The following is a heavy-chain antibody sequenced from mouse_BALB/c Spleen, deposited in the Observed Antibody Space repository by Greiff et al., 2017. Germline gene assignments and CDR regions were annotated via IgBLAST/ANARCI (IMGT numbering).Heavy chain of an antibody. CDR1: GFNIKDYY. J-gene: IGHJ3*01. V-gene: IGHV14-4*02. Sequence: VQLQQSGAELVRSGASVKLSCTASGFNIKDYYMHWVKQRPEQGLEWIGWIDPENGDTEYAPKFQGKATMTADTSSNTAYLQLSSLTSEDTAVYYCNAGGGNCGFAYWGQGTLVTVSA. D-gene: IGHD2-1*01. CDR3: NAGGGNCGFAY. CDR2: IDPENGDT.